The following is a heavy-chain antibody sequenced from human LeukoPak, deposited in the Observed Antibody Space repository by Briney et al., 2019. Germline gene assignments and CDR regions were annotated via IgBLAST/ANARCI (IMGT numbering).Heavy chain of an antibody. CDR3: ARERGLHGEIVVVPAYYTDV. Sequence: ASVKVSCKASGYTFTSYGISWVRQAPGQGLEWMGWISAYNGNTNYAQKLQGRVTTTADKSTSTAYMELSSLRSEDTAVYYCARERGLHGEIVVVPAYYTDVWGKGTTVTVSS. CDR1: GYTFTSYG. V-gene: IGHV1-18*01. J-gene: IGHJ6*03. D-gene: IGHD2-2*01. CDR2: ISAYNGNT.